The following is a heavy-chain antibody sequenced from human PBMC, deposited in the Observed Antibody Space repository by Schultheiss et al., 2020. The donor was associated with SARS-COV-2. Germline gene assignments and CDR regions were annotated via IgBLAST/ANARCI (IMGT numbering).Heavy chain of an antibody. Sequence: GGSLRLSCAASGFNFANAWMNWVRQAPGKGLEWVAVISYDGSNKYYADSVKGRFTISRDNSKNTLYLQMNSLRAEDTAVYYCARVGAEYYFDYWGQGTLVTVSS. CDR2: ISYDGSNK. CDR1: GFNFANAW. V-gene: IGHV3-30-3*01. J-gene: IGHJ4*02. CDR3: ARVGAEYYFDY.